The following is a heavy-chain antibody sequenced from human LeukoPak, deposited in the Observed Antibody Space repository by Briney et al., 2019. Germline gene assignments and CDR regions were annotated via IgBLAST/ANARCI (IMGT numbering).Heavy chain of an antibody. CDR3: AKDLGDPAGYYYYYMDV. D-gene: IGHD3-16*01. CDR2: IRYDGSNK. CDR1: GLTFSSYG. V-gene: IGHV3-30*02. Sequence: PGGSLRLSCAASGLTFSSYGMHWVRQAPGKGLEWVAFIRYDGSNKYYADSVKGRFTISRDNSKNTLYLQMNSLRAEDTAVYYCAKDLGDPAGYYYYYMDVWGKGTTVTVSS. J-gene: IGHJ6*03.